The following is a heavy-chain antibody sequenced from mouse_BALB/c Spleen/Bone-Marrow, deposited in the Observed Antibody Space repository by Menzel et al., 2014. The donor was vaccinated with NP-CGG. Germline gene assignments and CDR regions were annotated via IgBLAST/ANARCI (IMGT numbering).Heavy chain of an antibody. J-gene: IGHJ4*01. CDR3: ARGNGPYAMDY. Sequence: VKLQESGAELVRPGASVKISCKASGYTFXNYWLGWVKQRPGHGLEWIGDIYPGGGYTNYNEKFKGKATLTADTSSSTAYMQLSSLTSEDSAVYFCARGNGPYAMDYWGQGTSVTVSS. CDR2: IYPGGGYT. CDR1: GYTFXNYW. D-gene: IGHD1-1*02. V-gene: IGHV1-63*02.